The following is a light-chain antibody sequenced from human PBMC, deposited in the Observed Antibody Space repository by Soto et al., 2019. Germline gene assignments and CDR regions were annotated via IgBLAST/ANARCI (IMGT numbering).Light chain of an antibody. J-gene: IGKJ1*01. CDR2: DVS. V-gene: IGKV1-5*01. CDR1: QSISNW. Sequence: DIQMTQSPSTLSASVGDRVTITCRASQSISNWLAWYQQKPGKAPKLLIYDVSRLESGVPSRFSDSGSGTEFIITISSLQPDDFATYYCQQYNSYPWTFGQGTKVEIK. CDR3: QQYNSYPWT.